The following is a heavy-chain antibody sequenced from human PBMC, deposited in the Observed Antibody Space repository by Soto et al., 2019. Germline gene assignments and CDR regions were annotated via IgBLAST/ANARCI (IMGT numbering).Heavy chain of an antibody. CDR1: GGTFSSYA. J-gene: IGHJ6*02. CDR3: ARGFDFWSGYYTQYYYYYGMDV. CDR2: IIPIFGTA. V-gene: IGHV1-69*13. D-gene: IGHD3-3*01. Sequence: SVKVSCKASGGTFSSYAISWVRQAPGQGLEWMGGIIPIFGTANYAQKFQGRVTITADESTSTAYMELSSLRSEDTAVYYCARGFDFWSGYYTQYYYYYGMDVWGQGTTVTVSS.